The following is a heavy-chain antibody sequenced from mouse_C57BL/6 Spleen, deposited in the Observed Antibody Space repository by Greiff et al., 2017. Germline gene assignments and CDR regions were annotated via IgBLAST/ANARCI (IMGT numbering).Heavy chain of an antibody. Sequence: VQLKESGGGLVKPGGSLQLSCAASGFTFSDYGMHWVRQAPEKGLEWVAYISSGSSTIYYADTVKGRFTISRDNAKNTLFLQMTSLRSEDTAMYYCARGTTVVANWGQGTTLTVSS. D-gene: IGHD1-1*01. J-gene: IGHJ2*01. CDR2: ISSGSSTI. V-gene: IGHV5-17*01. CDR1: GFTFSDYG. CDR3: ARGTTVVAN.